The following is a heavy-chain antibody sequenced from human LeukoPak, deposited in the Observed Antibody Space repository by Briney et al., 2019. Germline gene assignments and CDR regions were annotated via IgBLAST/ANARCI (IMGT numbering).Heavy chain of an antibody. CDR3: TNPPGNYFFDY. Sequence: PGGSLRLSCAASGFSFSSYVRSWVRQAPGKGLEWVSSISGSGNSIHYADSVRGRFTISRDNSKNMLYLQMNSLRAEDTAVYYCTNPPGNYFFDYWGRGTLVTVSS. V-gene: IGHV3-23*01. CDR1: GFSFSSYV. CDR2: ISGSGNSI. J-gene: IGHJ4*02.